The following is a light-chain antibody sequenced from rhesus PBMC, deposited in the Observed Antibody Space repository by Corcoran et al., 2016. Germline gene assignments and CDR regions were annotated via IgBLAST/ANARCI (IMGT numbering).Light chain of an antibody. Sequence: DIQMTQSPSSLSASVGDTVTITCRASQAISSYLNWFQQKQGKAPKRLIYGASSLESGVPSRFSGSGSWTEFTLTISSLQPEAFAVYYCLQHNIYPLSFGQGTKVERK. CDR1: QAISSY. J-gene: IGKJ2*01. V-gene: IGKV1-28*01. CDR2: GAS. CDR3: LQHNIYPLS.